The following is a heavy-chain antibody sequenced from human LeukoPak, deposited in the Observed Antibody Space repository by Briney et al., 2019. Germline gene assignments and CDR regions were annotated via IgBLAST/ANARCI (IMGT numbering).Heavy chain of an antibody. Sequence: GGSLRLSCAASGFTVSSYYMSWVRQAPGKGLEWVSVIYSGGSTYYADSVRGRFTISRDNSKNTLYLQMNSLRAEDTAVYYCARGLSGDPYYFDYWGQGTLVTVSS. CDR3: ARGLSGDPYYFDY. CDR2: IYSGGST. J-gene: IGHJ4*02. D-gene: IGHD7-27*01. V-gene: IGHV3-66*02. CDR1: GFTVSSYY.